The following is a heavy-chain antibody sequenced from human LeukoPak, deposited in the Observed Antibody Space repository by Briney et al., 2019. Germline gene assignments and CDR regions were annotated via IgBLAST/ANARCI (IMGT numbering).Heavy chain of an antibody. CDR2: IIPIFGTA. CDR1: GGTFSSYA. D-gene: IGHD6-19*01. J-gene: IGHJ4*02. V-gene: IGHV1-69*05. Sequence: SVKVSCKASGGTFSSYAISWVRQAPGQGLEWMGRIIPIFGTANYAQKFQGRVTITTDESTSTAYMELSSLRSEDTAVYYCARDLYSSGWYYEEKPFDCWGQGTLVTVSS. CDR3: ARDLYSSGWYYEEKPFDC.